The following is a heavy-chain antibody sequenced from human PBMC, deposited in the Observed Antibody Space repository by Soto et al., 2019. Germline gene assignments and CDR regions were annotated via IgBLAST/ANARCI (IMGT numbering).Heavy chain of an antibody. Sequence: QLQLQESGPGLVKPSETLSLTCTVSGGSITNSNYYLGYWGWIRQPPGKGLEWIGTIHYSGNTHYDASLKSRVTISVDTSKNQFSLNLGSVTATDTALYYCARHVGYTDSSRFNAWGQGILVTVSS. CDR2: IHYSGNT. D-gene: IGHD6-13*01. J-gene: IGHJ5*02. CDR1: GGSITNSNYY. V-gene: IGHV4-39*01. CDR3: ARHVGYTDSSRFNA.